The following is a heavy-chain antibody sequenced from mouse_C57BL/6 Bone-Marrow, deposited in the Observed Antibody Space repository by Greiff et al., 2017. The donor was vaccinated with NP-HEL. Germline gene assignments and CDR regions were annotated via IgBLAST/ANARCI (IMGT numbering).Heavy chain of an antibody. J-gene: IGHJ1*03. Sequence: VQLQQSVAELVRPGASVKLSCTASGFNIKNTYMHWVKQRPEQGLEWIGRIDPANGNTKYAPKFQGKATITADTSSNTAYLQLSSLTSEDTSIYYCARPPTTVVAHWYFEVWGTGTTVTVSS. V-gene: IGHV14-3*01. CDR2: IDPANGNT. CDR1: GFNIKNTY. D-gene: IGHD1-1*01. CDR3: ARPPTTVVAHWYFEV.